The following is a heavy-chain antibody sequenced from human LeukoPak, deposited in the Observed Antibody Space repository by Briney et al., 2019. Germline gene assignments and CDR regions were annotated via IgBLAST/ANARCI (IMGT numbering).Heavy chain of an antibody. V-gene: IGHV4-59*08. Sequence: KPSETLSLTCTVSGGSISSYYWSWIRQPPGKGLEWIGYIYYSGSTNYNPSLKSRVTISVDTSKNQFSLKLRSVTAADTAVYYCARHPGQWLVVGLDPWGQGTLVTVSS. D-gene: IGHD6-19*01. CDR3: ARHPGQWLVVGLDP. J-gene: IGHJ5*02. CDR2: IYYSGST. CDR1: GGSISSYY.